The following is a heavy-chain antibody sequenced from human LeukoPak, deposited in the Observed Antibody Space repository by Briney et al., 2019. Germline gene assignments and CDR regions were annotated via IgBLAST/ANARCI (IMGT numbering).Heavy chain of an antibody. D-gene: IGHD3-10*01. CDR3: ARVVTMVRGAIQGAFDI. CDR1: GYTFTGYY. J-gene: IGHJ3*02. CDR2: INPNSGGT. Sequence: ASVKVSCKASGYTFTGYYMHWVRQAPGQGLEWMGWINPNSGGTNYAQKFQGRATMTRDTSISTAYMELSRLRSDDTAVYYCARVVTMVRGAIQGAFDIWGQGTMVTVSS. V-gene: IGHV1-2*02.